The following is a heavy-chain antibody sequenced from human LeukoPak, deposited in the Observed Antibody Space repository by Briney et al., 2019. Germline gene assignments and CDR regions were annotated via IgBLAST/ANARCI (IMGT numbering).Heavy chain of an antibody. Sequence: GGSLRLSCAASGFTFNNFGMTWVRQSPGKGLDWVSAITGSGLHTYYADSVQGRFTIFRDNSKSTLFLQMNDLRAEDTAIYYCAKGRRGLDSWGQGTLVTVSS. V-gene: IGHV3-23*01. D-gene: IGHD3-10*01. CDR3: AKGRRGLDS. J-gene: IGHJ4*02. CDR1: GFTFNNFG. CDR2: ITGSGLHT.